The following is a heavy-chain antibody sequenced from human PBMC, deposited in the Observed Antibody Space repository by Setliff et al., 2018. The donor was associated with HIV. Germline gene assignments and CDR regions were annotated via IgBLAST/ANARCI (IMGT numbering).Heavy chain of an antibody. D-gene: IGHD6-6*01. V-gene: IGHV4-39*07. CDR2: INYSGSS. J-gene: IGHJ6*02. CDR3: AGLKSIAANRLWWDYYGMDV. Sequence: SETLSLTCTVSDVSIISSSYYWGWIRQSPGKGLEWIGSINYSGSSYYNPSLKSRVTTSVGTFKNQFSLKVSSVTAADTAVYYCAGLKSIAANRLWWDYYGMDVWGQGTTVTVSS. CDR1: DVSIISSSYY.